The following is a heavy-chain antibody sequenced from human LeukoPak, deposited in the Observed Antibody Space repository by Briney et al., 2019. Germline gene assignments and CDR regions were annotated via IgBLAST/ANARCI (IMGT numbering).Heavy chain of an antibody. D-gene: IGHD1-1*01. CDR1: VYMVIDYY. CDR3: ARVRYNACDY. V-gene: IGHV1-2*02. CDR2: LRGDTGDT. J-gene: IGHJ4*02. Sequence: AAVTVSFTCSVYMVIDYYMHWVRQAPGQGVEWMGWLRGDTGDTDSPQKFKGRVTMTSDTATNTAYMQLSRLTYDDTAIYFCARVRYNACDYWGQGTLVTVSS.